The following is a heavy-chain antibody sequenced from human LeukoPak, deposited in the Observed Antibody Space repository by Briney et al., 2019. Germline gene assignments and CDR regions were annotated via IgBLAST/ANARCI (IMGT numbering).Heavy chain of an antibody. CDR1: GFTFSSYS. Sequence: PGGSLRLSCAASGFTFSSYSMNWVRQAPGKGLEWVSSISSSSSYIYYADPVKGRFTISRDNAKNSLYLQMNSLRAEDTAVYYCARQYSSGYYPLDYWGQGTLVTVSS. J-gene: IGHJ4*02. D-gene: IGHD3-22*01. CDR2: ISSSSSYI. V-gene: IGHV3-21*01. CDR3: ARQYSSGYYPLDY.